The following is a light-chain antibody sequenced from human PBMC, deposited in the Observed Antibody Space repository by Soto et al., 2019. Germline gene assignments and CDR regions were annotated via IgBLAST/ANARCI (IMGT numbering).Light chain of an antibody. J-gene: IGKJ4*01. CDR1: QSISSN. V-gene: IGKV3-15*01. CDR3: QQYNNWPRAT. CDR2: RTS. Sequence: EVVMTQSPATLSVSPREIATLSCMASQSISSNLAWYQQKPGQAPRLIMFRTSSRATGFPARFSGSGSGTEFNLTISILESEDFGVYYCQQYNNWPRATFGGGTKVDIK.